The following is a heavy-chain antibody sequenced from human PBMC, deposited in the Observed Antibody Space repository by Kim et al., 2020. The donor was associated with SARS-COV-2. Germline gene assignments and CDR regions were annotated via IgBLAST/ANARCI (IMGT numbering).Heavy chain of an antibody. CDR3: ARGGFVVVPAAMGNWFDP. J-gene: IGHJ5*02. D-gene: IGHD2-2*01. V-gene: IGHV4-34*01. CDR1: GGSFSGYY. CDR2: INHSGST. Sequence: SETLSLTCAVYGGSFSGYYWSWIRQPPGKGLEWIGEINHSGSTNYNPSLKSRVTISVDTSKNQFSLKLSSVTAADTAVYYCARGGFVVVPAAMGNWFDPWGQGTLVTVSS.